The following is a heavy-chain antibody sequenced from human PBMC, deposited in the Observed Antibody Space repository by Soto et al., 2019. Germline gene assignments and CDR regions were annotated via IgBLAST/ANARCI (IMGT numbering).Heavy chain of an antibody. CDR1: GYSFTSYW. CDR3: ARLNITISSYGGMDV. D-gene: IGHD3-3*01. V-gene: IGHV5-51*01. J-gene: IGHJ6*02. CDR2: IYPGDSDT. Sequence: GESLKISCKGSGYSFTSYWIGWVRQMPGKGLEWMGIIYPGDSDTRYSPSFQGQVTISADKSISTAYLQWSSLKASDTAMYCCARLNITISSYGGMDVWGQGTTVTVSS.